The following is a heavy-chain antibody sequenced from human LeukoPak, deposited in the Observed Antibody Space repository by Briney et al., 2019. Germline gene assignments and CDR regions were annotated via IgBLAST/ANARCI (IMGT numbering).Heavy chain of an antibody. V-gene: IGHV4-61*01. CDR3: ARSEGDAFDI. CDR2: IYYSGST. J-gene: IGHJ3*02. CDR1: GGSFSSGSYY. Sequence: PSETLSLTCTVSGGSFSSGSYYWSWLRQPPGTGLEWIGYIYYSGSTNYNPSLKSRVTISVDTSKNQFSLKLSSVTAADTAVYYCARSEGDAFDIWGQGTMVTVSS.